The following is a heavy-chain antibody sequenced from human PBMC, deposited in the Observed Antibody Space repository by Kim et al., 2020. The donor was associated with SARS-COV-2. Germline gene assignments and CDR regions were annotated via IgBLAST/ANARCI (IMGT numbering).Heavy chain of an antibody. J-gene: IGHJ6*02. CDR1: GFTFSSYG. D-gene: IGHD3-3*01. CDR3: ARDRFGSGYYPSYYYGMDV. Sequence: GGSLRLSCAASGFTFSSYGMHWVRQAPGKGLEWVAVIWYDGSNKYYADSVKGRFTISRDNSKNTLYLQMNSLRAEDTAVYYCARDRFGSGYYPSYYYGMDVWGQGTTVTVSS. CDR2: IWYDGSNK. V-gene: IGHV3-33*01.